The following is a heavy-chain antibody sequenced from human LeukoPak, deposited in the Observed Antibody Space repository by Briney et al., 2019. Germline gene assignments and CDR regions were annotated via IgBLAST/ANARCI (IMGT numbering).Heavy chain of an antibody. Sequence: PGGSLRLSCVASGFTFSSYWMSWVRQAPGKGLEWVANIKQDGSEKYYVGSVKGRFTISRDNAKNSLYLQMDSLRAEDTAVYYCATGGNWYSSGYFDYWGQGTLVTVSS. CDR1: GFTFSSYW. CDR2: IKQDGSEK. D-gene: IGHD6-19*01. V-gene: IGHV3-7*01. CDR3: ATGGNWYSSGYFDY. J-gene: IGHJ4*02.